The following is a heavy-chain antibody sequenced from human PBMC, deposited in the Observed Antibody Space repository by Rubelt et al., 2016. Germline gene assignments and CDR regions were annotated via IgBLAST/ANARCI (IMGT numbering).Heavy chain of an antibody. Sequence: VQLLESGGGLVQPGGSLRLSCTASGFTFRSYAMNWVRPAPGKGLEWVAVIWYDGSNKYYADSVKGRFTIARDNSKNTRDLQMNSLRAEDTAVYYCARGSSSGWYYFDYWGQGTLVTVSS. CDR2: IWYDGSNK. V-gene: IGHV3-33*08. CDR3: ARGSSSGWYYFDY. J-gene: IGHJ4*02. CDR1: GFTFRSYA. D-gene: IGHD6-19*01.